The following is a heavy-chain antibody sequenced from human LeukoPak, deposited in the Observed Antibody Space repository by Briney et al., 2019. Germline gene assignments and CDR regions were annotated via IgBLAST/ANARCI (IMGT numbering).Heavy chain of an antibody. D-gene: IGHD5-12*01. CDR2: IYYSGST. V-gene: IGHV4-39*01. J-gene: IGHJ4*02. Sequence: SETLSLTCTVSGGSISSRSCCWGWIRQPPGKGLEWIGTIYYSGSTYYNPSLKSRVTISVDTSENQFSLKLSSVAAADTALYYCARHRDTRGYGGYWDFDQWGQGTLVTVSS. CDR3: ARHRDTRGYGGYWDFDQ. CDR1: GGSISSRSCC.